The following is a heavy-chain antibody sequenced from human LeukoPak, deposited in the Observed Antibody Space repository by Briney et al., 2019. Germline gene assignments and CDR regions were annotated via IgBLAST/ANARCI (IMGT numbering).Heavy chain of an antibody. D-gene: IGHD2-2*01. V-gene: IGHV1-18*01. CDR2: ISAYNGNT. CDR1: GYTFTSYG. Sequence: ASVKVSCKASGYTFTSYGISWVRQAPGQGLEWMGWISAYNGNTNYPQKLQGRVTMTTDTSTSAAYMELRSLRSDDTAVYYCARDRTVVVPGAYDYWGQGTLVTVSP. CDR3: ARDRTVVVPGAYDY. J-gene: IGHJ4*02.